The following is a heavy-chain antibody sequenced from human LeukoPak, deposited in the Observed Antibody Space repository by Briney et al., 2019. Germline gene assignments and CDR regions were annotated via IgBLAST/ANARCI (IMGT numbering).Heavy chain of an antibody. CDR2: HSHSGSA. V-gene: IGHV4-39*07. CDR3: AGGGSGSYTFPHDY. CDR1: GASINSDTYY. D-gene: IGHD1-26*01. Sequence: SETLSLTCTVSGASINSDTYYWGWIRQPPGKGLEWIGTHSHSGSAYYNPSLRSRITMSLDTSKNQFSLKLSSVTAADTAVYYCAGGGSGSYTFPHDYWGQGTLVTVSS. J-gene: IGHJ4*02.